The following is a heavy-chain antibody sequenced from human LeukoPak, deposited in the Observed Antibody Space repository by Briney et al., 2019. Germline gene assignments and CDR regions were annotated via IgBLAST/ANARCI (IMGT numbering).Heavy chain of an antibody. D-gene: IGHD3-10*01. CDR1: GIAFSAHA. CDR3: AKDPVYTSGT. Sequence: GGSLRLSCAASGIAFSAHAVTWVRQAPGKGLEWVSTIRGSTAGTYYADSVRGRFIISRDESENTLYLQMNSLTAADTAVYYCAKDPVYTSGTWGQGTLVTVSS. J-gene: IGHJ5*02. V-gene: IGHV3-23*01. CDR2: IRGSTAGT.